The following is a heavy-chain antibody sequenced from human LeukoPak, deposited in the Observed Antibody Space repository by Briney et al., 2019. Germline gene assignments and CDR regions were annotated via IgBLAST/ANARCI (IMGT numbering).Heavy chain of an antibody. CDR2: INPRDGST. Sequence: ASVKASCKASGYSFTSNYIHWVRQAPGQGLEWMGMINPRDGSTSYAQKFQGRVTVTRDTSTSTVYMELSGLRSEDTAVYYCARDQEAFDYWGQGTLVTVSS. CDR1: GYSFTSNY. V-gene: IGHV1-46*01. J-gene: IGHJ4*02. CDR3: ARDQEAFDY.